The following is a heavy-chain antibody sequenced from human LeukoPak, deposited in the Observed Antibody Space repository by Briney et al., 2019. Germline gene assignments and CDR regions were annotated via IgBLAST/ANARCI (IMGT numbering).Heavy chain of an antibody. CDR1: EFSFSITW. J-gene: IGHJ4*02. V-gene: IGHV3-74*03. D-gene: IGHD3-16*01. CDR3: ARDHLYYEISGPRFDY. Sequence: GGSLRLSCAASEFSFSITWMHWVRQPPGQGLVWVARITSDGTSTSYAESVKGRFTIVRDNAKNSLYLQMNSLRAEDTAVYYCARDHLYYEISGPRFDYWGQGTRVTVSS. CDR2: ITSDGTST.